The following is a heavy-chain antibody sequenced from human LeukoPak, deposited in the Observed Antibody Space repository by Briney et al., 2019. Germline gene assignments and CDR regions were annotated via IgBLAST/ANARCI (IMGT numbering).Heavy chain of an antibody. V-gene: IGHV3-30-3*01. J-gene: IGHJ4*02. CDR3: AKEGGNNGYYDYFDY. CDR2: VSAAGSNK. D-gene: IGHD3-22*01. CDR1: GFTFSSYA. Sequence: GGSLRLSCAVSGFTFSSYAMHWVRQAPGKGLEWVAVVSAAGSNKYYVDSVKGRFTISRDNSRNIVYLQMNSLRVEDTAVYYCAKEGGNNGYYDYFDYWGQGTLVTVSS.